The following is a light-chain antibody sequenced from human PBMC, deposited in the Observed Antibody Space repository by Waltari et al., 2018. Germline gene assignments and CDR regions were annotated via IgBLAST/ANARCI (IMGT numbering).Light chain of an antibody. CDR1: ISNIGPGYD. CDR3: QSFDGRRTL. J-gene: IGLJ2*01. Sequence: QSVLTQPPSVSAAPGRRVIISCTGDISNIGPGYDVHWYQQLPETSPKRLIYGNNKRPSGVPDRFSASRSGTSASLAITGLQAEDEADYYCQSFDGRRTLFGGGTKLTVL. V-gene: IGLV1-40*01. CDR2: GNN.